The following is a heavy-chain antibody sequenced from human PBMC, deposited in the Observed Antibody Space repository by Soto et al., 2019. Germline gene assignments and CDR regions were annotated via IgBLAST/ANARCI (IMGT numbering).Heavy chain of an antibody. CDR1: GFTFSSYA. CDR2: ISHDGNTT. CDR3: ATPRYYYDSATYFDGAHVDY. Sequence: PGGSLRLSCTASGFTFSSYAMHWVRQAPGKGLEWVAFISHDGNTTYYAGSEKGRFSISRDNSKNTLCLQMTNLRSEHTATFFCATPRYYYDSATYFDGAHVDYWGLGTLVTVSS. D-gene: IGHD3-22*01. V-gene: IGHV3-30-3*01. J-gene: IGHJ4*02.